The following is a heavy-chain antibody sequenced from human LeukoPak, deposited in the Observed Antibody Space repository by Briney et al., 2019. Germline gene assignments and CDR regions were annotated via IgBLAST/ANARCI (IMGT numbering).Heavy chain of an antibody. CDR2: INHSGST. J-gene: IGHJ3*02. D-gene: IGHD1-26*01. V-gene: IGHV4-34*01. CDR3: ARDRRRDLLHAFDI. Sequence: SETLSLTCTVSGGSISSYYWSWIRQPPGKGLEWIGEINHSGSTNYNPSLKSRVTISVDTSKNQFSLKLSSVTAADTAVYYCARDRRRDLLHAFDIWGQGTMVTVSS. CDR1: GGSISSYY.